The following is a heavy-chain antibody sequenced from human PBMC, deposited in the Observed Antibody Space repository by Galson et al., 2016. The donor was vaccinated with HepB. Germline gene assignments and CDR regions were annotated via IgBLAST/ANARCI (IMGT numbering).Heavy chain of an antibody. D-gene: IGHD1-26*01. CDR1: GYTFTGHY. Sequence: SVKVSCKASGYTFTGHYMHWVRQAPGQGLEWMGWINPDSGGTNYAQKFQGRVTMTRDTSISTAYMDLSRLGSDDTAVYYCARSPVVGELYCQHWGQGALVTVSS. CDR2: INPDSGGT. V-gene: IGHV1-2*02. CDR3: ARSPVVGELYCQH. J-gene: IGHJ1*01.